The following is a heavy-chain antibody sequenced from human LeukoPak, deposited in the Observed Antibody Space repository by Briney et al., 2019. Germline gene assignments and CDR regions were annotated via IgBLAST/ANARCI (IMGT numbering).Heavy chain of an antibody. CDR2: IYHSGST. D-gene: IGHD6-6*01. J-gene: IGHJ4*02. CDR1: GGSISSGGYY. V-gene: IGHV4-31*03. Sequence: SQTLSLTCTVCGGSISSGGYYWSWIRQHPGKGLEWIGYIYHSGSTYYNPSLKSRVTISVDTSKNQFSLKLSSVTAADTAVYYCAREGVAARRAFDYWGQGTLVTVSS. CDR3: AREGVAARRAFDY.